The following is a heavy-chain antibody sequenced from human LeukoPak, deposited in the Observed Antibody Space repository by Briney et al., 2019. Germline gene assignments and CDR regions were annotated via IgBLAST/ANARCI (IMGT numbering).Heavy chain of an antibody. J-gene: IGHJ4*02. V-gene: IGHV3-21*01. CDR3: ARASLLPDYYDSSGYYPR. D-gene: IGHD3-22*01. Sequence: GGSLRLSRAASGFTFSSYSMNWVRQAPGKGLEWVSSISSSSSYIYYADSVKGRFTISRDNAKNSLYLQMNSLRAEDTAVYYCARASLLPDYYDSSGYYPRWGQGTLVTVSS. CDR2: ISSSSSYI. CDR1: GFTFSSYS.